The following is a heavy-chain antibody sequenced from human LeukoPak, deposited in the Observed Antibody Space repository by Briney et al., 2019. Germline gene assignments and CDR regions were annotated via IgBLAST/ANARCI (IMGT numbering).Heavy chain of an antibody. D-gene: IGHD3-22*01. V-gene: IGHV1-18*04. J-gene: IGHJ2*01. CDR2: ISAYNGNT. Sequence: GASVKVSCKASGYTFTDYYMHWVRQAPGQGFEWMGWISAYNGNTHYTQKLQGRVTMTTDTSTSTAYMELRSLRSDDTAVYYCARVPSYDSSGYYLGDHWYFDLWGRGTLVTVSS. CDR3: ARVPSYDSSGYYLGDHWYFDL. CDR1: GYTFTDYY.